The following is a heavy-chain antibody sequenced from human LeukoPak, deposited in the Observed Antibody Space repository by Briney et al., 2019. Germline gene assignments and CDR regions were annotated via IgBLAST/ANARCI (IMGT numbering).Heavy chain of an antibody. CDR1: GYTFSTCR. Sequence: GASVKVSCKASGYTFSTCRIIWVRQAPGQGLEWMGWISVYNGNTNYAQKLQGRVTMTTDTSTSTAYMELRSLRSDDTALYYCARGSSGWSFDYWGQGTLVTVPS. CDR2: ISVYNGNT. CDR3: ARGSSGWSFDY. V-gene: IGHV1-18*01. D-gene: IGHD6-13*01. J-gene: IGHJ4*02.